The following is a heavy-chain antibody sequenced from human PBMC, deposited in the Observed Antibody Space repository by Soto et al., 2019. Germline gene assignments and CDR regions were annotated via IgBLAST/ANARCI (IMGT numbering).Heavy chain of an antibody. V-gene: IGHV1-46*01. CDR1: GYTFTSYY. D-gene: IGHD5-12*01. CDR2: INPSGGST. J-gene: IGHJ6*02. Sequence: GASVKVSCKASGYTFTSYYMHWVRQAPGQGLEWMGIINPSGGSTSYAQKFQGRVTMTRDTSTSTVYMELSSLRSDDTAVYYCARDLGRGYSGYGTRHYYYGMDVWGQGTTVTVSS. CDR3: ARDLGRGYSGYGTRHYYYGMDV.